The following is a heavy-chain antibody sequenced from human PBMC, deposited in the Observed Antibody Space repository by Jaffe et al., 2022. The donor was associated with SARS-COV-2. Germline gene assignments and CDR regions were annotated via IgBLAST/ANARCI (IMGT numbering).Heavy chain of an antibody. D-gene: IGHD3-10*01. Sequence: QLQLQESGPGLVKPSETLSLTCTVSGGSISSSSYYWGWIRQPPGKGLEWIGSIYYSGSTYYNPSLKSRVTISVDTSKNQFSLKLSSVTAADTAVYYCARRSPVGRSGQDSGFDYWGQGTLVTVSS. CDR3: ARRSPVGRSGQDSGFDY. J-gene: IGHJ4*02. CDR1: GGSISSSSYY. V-gene: IGHV4-39*01. CDR2: IYYSGST.